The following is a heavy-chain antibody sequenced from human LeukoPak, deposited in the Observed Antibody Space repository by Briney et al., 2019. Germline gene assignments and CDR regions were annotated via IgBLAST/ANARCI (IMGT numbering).Heavy chain of an antibody. CDR3: AKAGGNFVFDY. Sequence: GGSLRLSCAASGFTFSSYAMSWVRQAPGKGLEWVSAISGSGDSTYYADSVKGRFTISRDNSKSALYLQMDSLRAEDTAIYYCAKAGGNFVFDYWGQGTLVTVSS. CDR2: ISGSGDST. J-gene: IGHJ4*02. CDR1: GFTFSSYA. D-gene: IGHD1-7*01. V-gene: IGHV3-23*01.